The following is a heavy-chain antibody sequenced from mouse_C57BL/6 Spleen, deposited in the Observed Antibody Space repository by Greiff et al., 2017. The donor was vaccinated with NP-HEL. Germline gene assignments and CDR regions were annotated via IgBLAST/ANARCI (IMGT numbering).Heavy chain of an antibody. V-gene: IGHV3-6*01. J-gene: IGHJ2*01. D-gene: IGHD4-1*01. CDR2: ISYDGSN. CDR1: GYSITSGYY. CDR3: ARDWDPAYYFDY. Sequence: DVQLQESGPGLVKPSQSLSLTCSVTGYSITSGYYWNWIRQFPGNKLEWMGYISYDGSNNYKPSLKNRISITRDTSKNQIFLKLNSVTTEDTATYYCARDWDPAYYFDYWGQGTTLTVSS.